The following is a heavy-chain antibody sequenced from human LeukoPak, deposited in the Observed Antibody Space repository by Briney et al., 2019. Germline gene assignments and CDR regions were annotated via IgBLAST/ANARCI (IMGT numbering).Heavy chain of an antibody. CDR3: ANNYDSSGYSPNWFDP. Sequence: GGSLRLSCAASGFTFSSYAMSWVRQAPGKGLEWVSAISGSGGSTYYADSVEGRFTISRDNSKNTLYLQMNSLRAEDTAVYYCANNYDSSGYSPNWFDPWCQGTLVTVSS. CDR2: ISGSGGST. V-gene: IGHV3-23*01. J-gene: IGHJ5*02. CDR1: GFTFSSYA. D-gene: IGHD3-22*01.